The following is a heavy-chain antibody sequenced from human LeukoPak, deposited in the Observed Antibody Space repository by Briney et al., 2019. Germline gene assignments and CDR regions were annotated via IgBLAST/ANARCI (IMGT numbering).Heavy chain of an antibody. CDR2: IYYSGSI. V-gene: IGHV4-59*12. CDR1: GGSISSYY. Sequence: SETLSLTCTVSGGSISSYYWSWIRQPPGKGLEWIGYIYYSGSINYNPSLKSRVTISVDTSKNQFSLKLSSVTAADTAVYYCARARIAQRYGMDVWGQGTTVTVSS. CDR3: ARARIAQRYGMDV. J-gene: IGHJ6*02. D-gene: IGHD6-13*01.